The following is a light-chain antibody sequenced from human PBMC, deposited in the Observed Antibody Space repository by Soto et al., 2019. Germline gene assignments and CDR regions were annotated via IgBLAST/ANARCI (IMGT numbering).Light chain of an antibody. CDR3: QQYASSPQT. V-gene: IGKV3-20*01. Sequence: EIVLTQSPGTLSLSPGERATLSCRASHSVTRNYLAWYQQKPGQAPRLLIYAASGRASGIPDRFSGCGSGTDFILSISRLEPEDFAVYYCQQYASSPQTFGPRTWVDI. J-gene: IGKJ1*01. CDR1: HSVTRNY. CDR2: AAS.